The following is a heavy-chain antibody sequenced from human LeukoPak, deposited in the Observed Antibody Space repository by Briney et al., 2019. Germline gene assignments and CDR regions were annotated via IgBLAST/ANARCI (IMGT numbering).Heavy chain of an antibody. D-gene: IGHD6-13*01. V-gene: IGHV4-61*01. CDR2: IYYSGST. CDR3: ARTTEAHSWRTRYYDYYMDV. CDR1: GDSISSSSSY. Sequence: SETLSLTCTVSGDSISSSSSYWSWIRQPPGKGLEWIGYIYYSGSTNYNPSLKSRVTISVDTSKNQFSLKLSSVTAADTAVYYCARTTEAHSWRTRYYDYYMDVWGKGTTATVSS. J-gene: IGHJ6*03.